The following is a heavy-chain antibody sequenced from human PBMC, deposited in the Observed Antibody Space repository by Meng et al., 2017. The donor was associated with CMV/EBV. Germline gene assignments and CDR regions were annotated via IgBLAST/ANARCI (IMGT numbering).Heavy chain of an antibody. CDR2: INPNRGGT. Sequence: GRVVQYGDEVKTRGAAVKVSCKVSGYTFTGYYMFWVRQAPGQGLEWRGGINPNRGGTNYEQKFQGRVTMPRDTSISTAYMELSRLRSDDTAVYYCARTPSYSGSQRPFDYWGQGTLVTVSS. CDR3: ARTPSYSGSQRPFDY. V-gene: IGHV1-2*02. D-gene: IGHD1-26*01. J-gene: IGHJ4*02. CDR1: GYTFTGYY.